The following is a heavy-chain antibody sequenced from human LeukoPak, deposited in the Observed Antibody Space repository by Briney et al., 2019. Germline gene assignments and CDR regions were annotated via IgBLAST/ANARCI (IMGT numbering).Heavy chain of an antibody. CDR3: ARLDTAMDPYYFDY. J-gene: IGHJ4*02. D-gene: IGHD5-18*01. V-gene: IGHV4-34*01. CDR2: INQSGST. CDR1: GGSFSGYY. Sequence: SETLSLTCAVYGGSFSGYYWSWICQPPGKGLEWIGEINQSGSTNYNPSLKSRVTISIDTSKNQFSLKVNSVTAADAAVYYCARLDTAMDPYYFDYWGQGILVTVSS.